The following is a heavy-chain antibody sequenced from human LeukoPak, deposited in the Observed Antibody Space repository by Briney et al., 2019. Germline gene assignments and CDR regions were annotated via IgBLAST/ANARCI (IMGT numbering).Heavy chain of an antibody. Sequence: PGRALRLSCAASGFTFSSYGMHWVRQAPGKGLEWVAVIWYDGSNKYYADSVKGRFTISRDNSKNTLYLQMNSLRAEDTAVYHCAKVERAAGLISTGTYYYYYYMHVWDKGTTVTVSS. CDR3: AKVERAAGLISTGTYYYYYYMHV. V-gene: IGHV3-33*06. CDR2: IWYDGSNK. J-gene: IGHJ6*03. D-gene: IGHD6-13*01. CDR1: GFTFSSYG.